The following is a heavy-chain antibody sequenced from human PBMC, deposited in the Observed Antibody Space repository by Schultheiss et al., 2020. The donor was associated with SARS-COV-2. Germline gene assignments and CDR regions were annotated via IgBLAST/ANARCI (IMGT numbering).Heavy chain of an antibody. Sequence: ASLKVSCKASGYTFTGYYMHWVRQAPGQGLEWMGWINPNSGGTNYAQKFQGRVTMTRDTSISTAYMELSRLRSDDTAVYYCAREGGYRGSSWYENAFDIWGQGTMVTVSS. CDR3: AREGGYRGSSWYENAFDI. CDR1: GYTFTGYY. D-gene: IGHD6-13*01. J-gene: IGHJ3*02. V-gene: IGHV1-2*02. CDR2: INPNSGGT.